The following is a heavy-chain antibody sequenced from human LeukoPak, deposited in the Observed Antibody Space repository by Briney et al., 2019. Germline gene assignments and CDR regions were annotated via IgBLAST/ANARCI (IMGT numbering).Heavy chain of an antibody. D-gene: IGHD3-9*01. V-gene: IGHV1-3*01. J-gene: IGHJ4*02. CDR3: ARTALRYFDWTNFDY. Sequence: KFQGRVTITRDTSASTAYMELRSLRSDDTAVYYCARTALRYFDWTNFDYWGQGTLVTVSS.